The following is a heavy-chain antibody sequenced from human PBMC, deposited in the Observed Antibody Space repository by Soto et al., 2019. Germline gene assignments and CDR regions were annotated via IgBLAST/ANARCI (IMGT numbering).Heavy chain of an antibody. D-gene: IGHD2-15*01. CDR1: GYTFTSYA. V-gene: IGHV1-3*01. Sequence: ASVEVSCKASGYTFTSYAMHLVRQAPGQRLEWMGWINAGNGNTKYSQKFQGRVTITRDTSASTAYMELSSLRSEDTAVYYCAGDADSAFDIWGQGTMVTVPS. CDR2: INAGNGNT. J-gene: IGHJ3*02. CDR3: AGDADSAFDI.